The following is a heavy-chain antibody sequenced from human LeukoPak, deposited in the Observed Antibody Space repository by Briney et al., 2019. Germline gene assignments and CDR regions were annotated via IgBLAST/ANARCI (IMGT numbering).Heavy chain of an antibody. CDR2: INPNSGGT. V-gene: IGHV1-2*06. D-gene: IGHD6-13*01. J-gene: IGHJ4*02. CDR1: GHTFTGYY. Sequence: ASVKVSCKASGHTFTGYYMHWVRQAPGQGLEWMGRINPNSGGTNYAQKFQGRVTMTRDTSISTAYMELSRLRSDDTAVYYCAKTRPLDSSSWSHGDYWGQGTLVTVSS. CDR3: AKTRPLDSSSWSHGDY.